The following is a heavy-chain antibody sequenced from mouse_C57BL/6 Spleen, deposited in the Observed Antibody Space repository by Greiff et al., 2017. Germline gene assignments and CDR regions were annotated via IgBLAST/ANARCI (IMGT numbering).Heavy chain of an antibody. CDR1: GYAFSSYW. D-gene: IGHD1-1*01. CDR2: IYPGDGDT. J-gene: IGHJ4*01. V-gene: IGHV1-80*01. CDR3: ARERYYGSSYLYAMDY. Sequence: QVQLKESGAELVKPGASVKISCKASGYAFSSYWMNWVKQRPGKGLEWIGQIYPGDGDTNYNGKFKGKATLTADKSSSTAYMQLSSLTSEDSAVYFCARERYYGSSYLYAMDYWGQGTSVTVSS.